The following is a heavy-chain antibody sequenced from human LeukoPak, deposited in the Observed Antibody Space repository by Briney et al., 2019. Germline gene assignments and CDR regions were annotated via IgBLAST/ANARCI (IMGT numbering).Heavy chain of an antibody. CDR3: ATGHSSGWYYFDY. CDR1: VYTLTELS. J-gene: IGHJ4*02. Sequence: ASVNVSCKVSVYTLTELSMHWVRQAPGKGLEWVGGFDPEDGETIYAQKFQGRVTMTEDTSTDTAYMELSSLRSEDTAVYYCATGHSSGWYYFDYWGQGTLVTVSS. CDR2: FDPEDGET. V-gene: IGHV1-24*01. D-gene: IGHD6-19*01.